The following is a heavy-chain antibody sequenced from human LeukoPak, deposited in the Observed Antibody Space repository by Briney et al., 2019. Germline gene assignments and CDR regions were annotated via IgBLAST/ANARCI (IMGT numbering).Heavy chain of an antibody. J-gene: IGHJ6*02. D-gene: IGHD2-15*01. CDR3: ARVQYSYYYYYGMDV. Sequence: SETLSLTCAVYGGSFSGYYWSWIRQPPGKGLEWIGEINHSGSTNYNPSLKSRVTISVDTSKNQFSLKLSSMTAADTAVYYCARVQYSYYYYYGMDVWGQGTTVTVSS. CDR2: INHSGST. CDR1: GGSFSGYY. V-gene: IGHV4-34*01.